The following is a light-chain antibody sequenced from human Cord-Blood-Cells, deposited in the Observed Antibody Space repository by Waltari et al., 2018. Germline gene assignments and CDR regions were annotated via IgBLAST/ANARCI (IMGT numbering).Light chain of an antibody. Sequence: QSALTQPASVSGSPGQSITISCTGTSRDVGSYNLVSWYQQHPGKAPKLMIYEGSKRPSGVSNRFSGSKSGNTASLTISGLQAEDEADYYCCSYAGSSTFFGTGTKVTVL. J-gene: IGLJ1*01. V-gene: IGLV2-23*03. CDR1: SRDVGSYNL. CDR3: CSYAGSSTF. CDR2: EGS.